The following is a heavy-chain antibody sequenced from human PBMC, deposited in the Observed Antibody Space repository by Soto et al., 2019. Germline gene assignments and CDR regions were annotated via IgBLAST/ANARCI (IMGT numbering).Heavy chain of an antibody. CDR3: ARGMGSVVVPASTCGAGPPAPDEHLGV. Sequence: QVQLVQSGAEVKKHGSSVKVSCKASGGTFSSYAISWVRQAPGQGREWMGGIIPIFGTANYAQKFQGRVTITADESRSTAYMELSSVRAEDAAVYYCARGMGSVVVPASTCGAGPPAPDEHLGVCGQGTTVTVSS. CDR2: IIPIFGTA. V-gene: IGHV1-69*01. J-gene: IGHJ6*02. D-gene: IGHD2-2*03. CDR1: GGTFSSYA.